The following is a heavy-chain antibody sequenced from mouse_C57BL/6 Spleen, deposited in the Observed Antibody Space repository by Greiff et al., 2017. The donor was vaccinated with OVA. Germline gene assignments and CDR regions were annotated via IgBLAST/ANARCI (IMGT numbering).Heavy chain of an antibody. CDR3: TRSGTLGEGYFDY. CDR1: GYTFTSYW. D-gene: IGHD3-3*01. CDR2: IDPSDSET. V-gene: IGHV1-52*01. J-gene: IGHJ2*01. Sequence: QVQLQQPGAELVRPGSSVKLSCKASGYTFTSYWMHWVKQRPIQGLEWIGNIDPSDSETHYNQKFKDKATLTVDKSSSTAYMQLSSLTSEDSAVYYCTRSGTLGEGYFDYWGQGTTLTVSS.